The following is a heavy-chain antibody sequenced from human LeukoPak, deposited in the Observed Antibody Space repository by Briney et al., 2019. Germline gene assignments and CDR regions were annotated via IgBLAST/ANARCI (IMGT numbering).Heavy chain of an antibody. CDR1: GFTVSSNY. Sequence: PGGSLRLSCAASGFTVSSNYMSWVRQAPGKGLEWVSVFYSGDNTYYADSVKGRFTMSRDSSKNTLFLQMNSLRAEDTAFYYCARVPGLAAAGTPHFDYWGQGTLVTVSS. J-gene: IGHJ4*02. V-gene: IGHV3-53*01. CDR2: FYSGDNT. CDR3: ARVPGLAAAGTPHFDY. D-gene: IGHD6-13*01.